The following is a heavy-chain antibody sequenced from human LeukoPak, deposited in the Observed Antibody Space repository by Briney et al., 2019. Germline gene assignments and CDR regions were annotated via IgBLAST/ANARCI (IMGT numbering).Heavy chain of an antibody. D-gene: IGHD1-1*01. CDR3: ARRELREGYNWNEYFDY. CDR2: IYPGDSET. Sequence: GESLKISCKGSGYSFTSYWIGWVRQMPGKGLEWMGIIYPGDSETRYSTSFQGQVTISADRSISTVYLQWSSLKASDTAMYYCARRELREGYNWNEYFDYWGQGTLVTVSS. J-gene: IGHJ4*02. V-gene: IGHV5-51*01. CDR1: GYSFTSYW.